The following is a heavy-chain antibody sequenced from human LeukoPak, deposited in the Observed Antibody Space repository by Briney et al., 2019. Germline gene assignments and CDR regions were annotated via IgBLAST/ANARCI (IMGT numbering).Heavy chain of an antibody. CDR2: ISSSSSTI. J-gene: IGHJ4*02. V-gene: IGHV3-48*02. D-gene: IGHD6-6*01. CDR3: ARETPEYD. CDR1: GFTFSSYS. Sequence: GGSLRLACAASGFTFSSYSMNWVRQAPGKGLEWLSYISSSSSTIYYADSVKGRFTISRDSAKNSPYLQMNSLRDEDTAVYYCARETPEYDWGQGTLVTVSS.